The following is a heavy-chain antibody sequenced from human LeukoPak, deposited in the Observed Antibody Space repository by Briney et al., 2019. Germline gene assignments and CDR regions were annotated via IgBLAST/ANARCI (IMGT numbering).Heavy chain of an antibody. J-gene: IGHJ4*02. D-gene: IGHD2-2*01. CDR2: ISGSSAYI. Sequence: GGSLRLSCAASGFTFSSYAMSWVRQAPGKGLEWVSSISGSSAYIYYADSVKGRFTVSRDNAKNSVYLQMNSLGGEGTAVYYCAPMWVCGSTTCQPFDSWGQGTLVTVSS. V-gene: IGHV3-21*01. CDR3: APMWVCGSTTCQPFDS. CDR1: GFTFSSYA.